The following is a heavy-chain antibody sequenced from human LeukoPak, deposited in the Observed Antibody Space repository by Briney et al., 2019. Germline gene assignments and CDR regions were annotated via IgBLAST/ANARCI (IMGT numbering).Heavy chain of an antibody. CDR2: IYYSGST. V-gene: IGHV4-59*08. CDR1: GGSISSYY. Sequence: SETLSLTCTVSGGSISSYYWSWIRQPPGKGLEWIGYIYYSGSTNYNPSLKSRVTMSLDTSKNQFSLRLTSVTAADTAVYYCARVGTGIVGATDLDYWGQGTLVTVSS. D-gene: IGHD1-26*01. J-gene: IGHJ4*02. CDR3: ARVGTGIVGATDLDY.